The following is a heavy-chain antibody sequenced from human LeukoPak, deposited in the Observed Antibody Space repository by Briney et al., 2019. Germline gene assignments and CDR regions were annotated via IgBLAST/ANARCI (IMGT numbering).Heavy chain of an antibody. CDR2: IYHSGST. CDR3: ARDSGTTGEVKFDP. CDR1: GYSISSGYY. D-gene: IGHD3-10*01. V-gene: IGHV4-38-2*02. Sequence: SETLSLTCTVPGYSISSGYYWGWIRQPPGKGLEWIGSIYHSGSTYYNSSLKSRVTISVDTSKNQFSLKLSSVTAADTAVYYCARDSGTTGEVKFDPWGQGTLVTVSS. J-gene: IGHJ5*02.